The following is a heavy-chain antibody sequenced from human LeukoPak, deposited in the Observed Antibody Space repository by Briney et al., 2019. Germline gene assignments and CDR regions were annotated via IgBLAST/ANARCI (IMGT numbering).Heavy chain of an antibody. V-gene: IGHV4-61*02. CDR3: ARDRVTTVTTTGFRYYYYYMDV. CDR2: IYSSGRI. J-gene: IGHJ6*03. Sequence: SETLSXTCTVSGGSISSGTYYWRWVRQPAGKGLEWIGRIYSSGRINYNPSVKSRVTVSVEKSKKQFSRKRRSMTAADTAVYYCARDRVTTVTTTGFRYYYYYMDVWGKGTTVTVSS. D-gene: IGHD4-11*01. CDR1: GGSISSGTYY.